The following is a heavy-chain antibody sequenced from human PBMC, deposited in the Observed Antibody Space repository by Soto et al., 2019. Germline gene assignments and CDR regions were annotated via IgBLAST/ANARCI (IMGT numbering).Heavy chain of an antibody. CDR2: IYYSGST. CDR3: ASALYCSGGSCSFDP. D-gene: IGHD2-15*01. V-gene: IGHV4-59*11. J-gene: IGHJ5*02. CDR1: GGSISSHY. Sequence: SETLSLTCTVSGGSISSHYWSWIRQPPGKGLEWIGYIYYSGSTNYNPSPKSRVTISMDTSKNQFSLKLTSVTAADTAVYYCASALYCSGGSCSFDPWGQGTLVTVSS.